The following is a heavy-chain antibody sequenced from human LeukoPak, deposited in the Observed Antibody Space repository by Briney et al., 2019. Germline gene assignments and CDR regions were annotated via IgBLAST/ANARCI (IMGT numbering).Heavy chain of an antibody. Sequence: GGSLRLSCVASGFTFSSYAINWVRQAPGKGLEWVSGTSGSGGRTYYADSVKGRFTISRENSKNTLYLQMNSLRAEDAAVYYCAKVRLYGDYPEIDYWGQGTLVAVSS. CDR2: TSGSGGRT. CDR1: GFTFSSYA. V-gene: IGHV3-23*01. J-gene: IGHJ4*02. CDR3: AKVRLYGDYPEIDY. D-gene: IGHD4-17*01.